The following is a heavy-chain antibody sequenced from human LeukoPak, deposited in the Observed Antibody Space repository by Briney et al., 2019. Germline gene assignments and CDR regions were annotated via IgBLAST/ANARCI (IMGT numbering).Heavy chain of an antibody. D-gene: IGHD4-17*01. CDR1: GFTFSSYW. CDR2: INQDGSQK. J-gene: IGHJ4*02. V-gene: IGHV3-7*03. Sequence: GGSLRLSCAVSGFTFSSYWMSWFRQAPGKGLERVANINQDGSQKFSVDSVKGRLTISRDNAKNSLSLQMNSLRVEDTAVYYCARDWFDGDYDRFDYWGQGTLVTVSS. CDR3: ARDWFDGDYDRFDY.